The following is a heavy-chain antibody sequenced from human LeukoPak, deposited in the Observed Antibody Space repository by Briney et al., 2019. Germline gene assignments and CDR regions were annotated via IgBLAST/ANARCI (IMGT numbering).Heavy chain of an antibody. CDR3: ARGAGYSSSWYGGDY. V-gene: IGHV4-30-2*01. CDR2: IYHSGST. Sequence: SETLSLTCAVSGGSISSGGYSWSWIRQPPGKGLEWIGYIYHSGSTYYNPSLKSRVTISVDTSKNQFSLKLSSVTAADTAVYYCARGAGYSSSWYGGDYWGQGTLVTVSS. J-gene: IGHJ4*02. D-gene: IGHD6-13*01. CDR1: GGSISSGGYS.